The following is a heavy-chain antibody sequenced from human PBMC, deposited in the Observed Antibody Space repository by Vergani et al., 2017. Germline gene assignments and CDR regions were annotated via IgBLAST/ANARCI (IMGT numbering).Heavy chain of an antibody. D-gene: IGHD3-3*01. CDR2: IYYSGST. Sequence: QVQLQESGPGLVKPSETLSLTCTVSGGSISSYYWSWIRQPPGKGLEWIGYIYYSGSTNYNPSLKSRVTISVDTSKNQFSLKLSSVTAADTAVYYCAREXTDFWSGYSSQYYYMDVWGKGTTVTVSS. CDR1: GGSISSYY. CDR3: AREXTDFWSGYSSQYYYMDV. V-gene: IGHV4-59*01. J-gene: IGHJ6*03.